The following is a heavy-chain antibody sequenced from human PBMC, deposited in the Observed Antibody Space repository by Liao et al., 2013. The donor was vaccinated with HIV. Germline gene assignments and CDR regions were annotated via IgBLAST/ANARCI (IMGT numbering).Heavy chain of an antibody. D-gene: IGHD3-10*01. Sequence: QVQTQQWGARLLKPSETLSLTCDVYGESFSDHTWSWIRQTPERGMEWIGEISHSGSTNYNPSLKSRVTISGDISLRLNSVTAADTAVYHCARNYASGGQPIDWFDFWGRGILVTVSS. J-gene: IGHJ4*02. CDR3: ARNYASGGQPIDWFDF. CDR1: GESFSDHT. CDR2: ISHSGST. V-gene: IGHV4-34*01.